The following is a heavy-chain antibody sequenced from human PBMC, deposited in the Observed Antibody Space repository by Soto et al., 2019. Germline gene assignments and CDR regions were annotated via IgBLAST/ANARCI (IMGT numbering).Heavy chain of an antibody. CDR3: VREDDGGDRDYYGLDV. CDR2: IHYSGSV. J-gene: IGHJ6*02. Sequence: QVQLQASGPGLVRPSQTLSLTCTVSGGSISSDHYHWTWIRQTPGKGLEWIGYIHYSGSVYYNPSLQSRVTMSVYTSKNLCSLKLSSVTAADTAVYFCVREDDGGDRDYYGLDVWGQGTTVTVSS. D-gene: IGHD4-17*01. CDR1: GGSISSDHYH. V-gene: IGHV4-30-4*01.